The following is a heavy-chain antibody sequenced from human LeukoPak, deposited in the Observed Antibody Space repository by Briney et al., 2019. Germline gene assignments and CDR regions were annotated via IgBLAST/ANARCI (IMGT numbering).Heavy chain of an antibody. Sequence: ASVKVSCKASGYTFTSYGISWVRQAPGQGLEWMGWISAYNGNTNYAQKLQGRVTMTTDTSTSTAYMELRSLRSDDTAVYYCAKDRSGYSTLDYWGQGTLVTVSS. V-gene: IGHV1-18*01. D-gene: IGHD3-22*01. J-gene: IGHJ4*02. CDR3: AKDRSGYSTLDY. CDR1: GYTFTSYG. CDR2: ISAYNGNT.